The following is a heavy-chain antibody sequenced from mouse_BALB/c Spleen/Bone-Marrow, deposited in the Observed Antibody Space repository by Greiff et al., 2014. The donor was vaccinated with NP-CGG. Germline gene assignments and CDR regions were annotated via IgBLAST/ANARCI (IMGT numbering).Heavy chain of an antibody. CDR1: GYTFTDYE. CDR2: IDPETGGT. J-gene: IGHJ2*01. CDR3: TREGYGNSYYFDY. Sequence: VQLQESGAELVRPGASVTLSCKASGYTFTDYEMHWVKQTPVHGLEWIGAIDPETGGTAYNQKFKGKATLTADKSPSTAYMELRSLTSEDSAVYYCTREGYGNSYYFDYWGQGTTLTVSS. D-gene: IGHD2-1*01. V-gene: IGHV1-15*01.